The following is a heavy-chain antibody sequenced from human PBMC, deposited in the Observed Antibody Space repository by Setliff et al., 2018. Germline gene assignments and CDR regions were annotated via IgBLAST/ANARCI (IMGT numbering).Heavy chain of an antibody. CDR2: IYTSGST. J-gene: IGHJ4*02. CDR3: ASYRQDVNY. V-gene: IGHV4-61*02. D-gene: IGHD4-4*01. Sequence: PSETLSLTCTVSGGSISRGSYDWSWIRQPAGKGLEWIGRIYTSGSTNYNPSLKSRVTISVDTSKNQFSLKLSSVTAADTAVYYCASYRQDVNYWGQGTLVTVSS. CDR1: GGSISRGSYD.